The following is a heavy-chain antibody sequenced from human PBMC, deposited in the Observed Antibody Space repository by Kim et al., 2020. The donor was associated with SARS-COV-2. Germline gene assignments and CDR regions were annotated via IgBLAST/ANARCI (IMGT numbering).Heavy chain of an antibody. CDR3: ARDLGGDQYYFDY. CDR2: INLSSGST. D-gene: IGHD2-21*02. V-gene: IGHV1-46*01. J-gene: IGHJ4*02. CDR1: GFTFTSYY. Sequence: ASVKVSCKASGFTFTSYYMHWVRQAPGQGLEWMGIINLSSGSTSYAQKFQGRVTMTRDTSTSTVYMELSSLRSEDTAVYYCARDLGGDQYYFDYWGQGTLVTVSS.